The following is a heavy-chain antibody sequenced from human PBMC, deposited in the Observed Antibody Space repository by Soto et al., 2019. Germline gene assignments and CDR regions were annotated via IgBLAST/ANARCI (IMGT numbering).Heavy chain of an antibody. CDR3: TRGGDAYKNGH. Sequence: PSETLSLTCAVYGGSFSGYYWTWIRQPPGTGLEWIGEINHSGSTNYNPSLKSRVTISVDTSKNQFSLKLTSVTAADTAVYYCTRGGDAYKNGHWGQGTLVTVSS. V-gene: IGHV4-34*01. CDR2: INHSGST. D-gene: IGHD1-1*01. J-gene: IGHJ4*02. CDR1: GGSFSGYY.